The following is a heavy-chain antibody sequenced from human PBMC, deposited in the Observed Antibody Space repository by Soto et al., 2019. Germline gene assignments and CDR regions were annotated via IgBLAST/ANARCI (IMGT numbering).Heavy chain of an antibody. CDR3: ARDRVGATPEYNWFDP. V-gene: IGHV1-18*04. Sequence: QVQLVQSGAEVKKPGASVKVSCKASGYTFTSYGISWVRQAPGQGLEWMGWISAYNGNTNYVQKLQGRVTMTTDTSTSTAYMELRSLRSDDTAVYYCARDRVGATPEYNWFDPWGQGTLVTVSS. J-gene: IGHJ5*02. CDR1: GYTFTSYG. D-gene: IGHD1-26*01. CDR2: ISAYNGNT.